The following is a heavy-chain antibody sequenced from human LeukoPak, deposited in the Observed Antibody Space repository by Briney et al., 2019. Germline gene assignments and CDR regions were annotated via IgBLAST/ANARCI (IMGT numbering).Heavy chain of an antibody. V-gene: IGHV5-51*01. CDR1: GYSFTSYW. J-gene: IGHJ4*02. CDR2: IYPGDSDT. D-gene: IGHD2-15*01. CDR3: AVNLRYCSGGSCYSGYYYFDY. Sequence: GESLKISCKGSGYSFTSYWIGWVRQMPGKGLEWMGIIYPGDSDTRYSPSFQGHVTISADKSISTAYLRWSSLKASDTAMYYCAVNLRYCSGGSCYSGYYYFDYWGQGTLVTVSS.